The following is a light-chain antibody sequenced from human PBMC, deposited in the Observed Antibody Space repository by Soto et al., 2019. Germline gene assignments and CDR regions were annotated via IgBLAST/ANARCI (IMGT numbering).Light chain of an antibody. CDR3: QQRTNWRALS. CDR2: KAS. J-gene: IGKJ4*01. V-gene: IGKV1-5*03. CDR1: QSISSW. Sequence: DIQMTHSPSTLSASVGDIVTITCRSSQSISSWLAWYQQKPGKAPKLLIYKASSLESGVPSRFSGSGSGTEFTLTISSLQPDDFATYYCQQRTNWRALSFGGGNKVDIK.